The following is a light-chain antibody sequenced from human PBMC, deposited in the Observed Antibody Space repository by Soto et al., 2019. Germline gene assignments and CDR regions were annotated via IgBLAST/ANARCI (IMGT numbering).Light chain of an antibody. J-gene: IGKJ5*01. Sequence: DIQLTQSPSFLSASVGDRVTMTCRASQGISSYLAWYQQKPGKAPKLLIYAASTLQSGVPSRFSGSGSGTEFTLTISSPQHEEFSTYYSQQLNSYAITFGQGTRLEIK. CDR1: QGISSY. CDR3: QQLNSYAIT. CDR2: AAS. V-gene: IGKV1-9*01.